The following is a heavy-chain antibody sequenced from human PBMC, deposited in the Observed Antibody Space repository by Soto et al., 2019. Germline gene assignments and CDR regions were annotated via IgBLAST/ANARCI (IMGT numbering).Heavy chain of an antibody. J-gene: IGHJ4*02. D-gene: IGHD6-6*01. CDR3: ARVRDGDY. Sequence: QVHLVQSGAEVKKPGASVKVSCKGSGYAFTTYGITWVRQAPGQGLEWMGWISAHNGNTNYAQKLQGRVTVTRDTSTSTASMELRSPRSDDTAVYYCARVRDGDYWGQGALVTVSS. CDR1: GYAFTTYG. CDR2: ISAHNGNT. V-gene: IGHV1-18*01.